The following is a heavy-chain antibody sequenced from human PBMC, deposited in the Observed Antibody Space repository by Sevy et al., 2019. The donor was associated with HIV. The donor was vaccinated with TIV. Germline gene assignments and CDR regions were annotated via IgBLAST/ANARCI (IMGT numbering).Heavy chain of an antibody. CDR1: GGSINNNNYY. J-gene: IGHJ4*02. CDR2: LYYSGGT. Sequence: SETLSLTCTVSGGSINNNNYYWGWIRQPPGKGMEWIGSLYYSGGTYYNPSLKSRVTISVDASKNQFSLRLTLVTAANTAVYYWARRIGVTNHLGGGMHDCWGRGALVTVSS. D-gene: IGHD4-4*01. V-gene: IGHV4-39*01. CDR3: ARRIGVTNHLGGGMHDC.